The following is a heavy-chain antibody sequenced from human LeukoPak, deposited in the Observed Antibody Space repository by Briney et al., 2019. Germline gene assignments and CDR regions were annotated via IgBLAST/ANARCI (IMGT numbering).Heavy chain of an antibody. CDR1: GYNFPSLC. Sequence: GEAPQIFCNGSGYNFPSLCGAWVRRIPGKGREWLACICRRDSDTRYSRSFQCQVTISADKSIDTAYLQWSSLKASDAAVYYCARPVTPPSTPRGFDIWGQGTMVTVSS. J-gene: IGHJ3*02. CDR3: ARPVTPPSTPRGFDI. CDR2: ICRRDSDT. V-gene: IGHV5-51*01. D-gene: IGHD1-14*01.